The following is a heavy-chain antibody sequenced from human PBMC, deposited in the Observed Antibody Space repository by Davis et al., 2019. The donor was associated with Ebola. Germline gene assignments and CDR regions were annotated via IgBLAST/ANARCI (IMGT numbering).Heavy chain of an antibody. CDR3: TRGEWELL. J-gene: IGHJ4*02. Sequence: PGGSLRLSCAASGFTFSSYTMNWVRQAPGRGLEWVSSISSSGSYIYYADSVKGRFTISRDNAKNSLHLQMNSLRAEDTALYYCTRGEWELLWGQGTLVTVSS. CDR2: ISSSGSYI. D-gene: IGHD1-26*01. CDR1: GFTFSSYT. V-gene: IGHV3-21*01.